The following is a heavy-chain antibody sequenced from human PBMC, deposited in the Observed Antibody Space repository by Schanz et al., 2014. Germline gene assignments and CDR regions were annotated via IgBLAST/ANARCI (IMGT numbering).Heavy chain of an antibody. J-gene: IGHJ4*02. CDR1: GFTFEDYA. CDR3: AATTILAD. Sequence: VHLVESGGGLVQPGRSLRLSCAASGFTFEDYAMHWVRQVPGKGLEWVAGLSWNRRSVGYADSVKGRFTISRDNAKSSLYLQMNSLRDEDTAVYYCAATTILADWGQGTLVAVSS. V-gene: IGHV3-9*01. CDR2: LSWNRRSV. D-gene: IGHD3-3*01.